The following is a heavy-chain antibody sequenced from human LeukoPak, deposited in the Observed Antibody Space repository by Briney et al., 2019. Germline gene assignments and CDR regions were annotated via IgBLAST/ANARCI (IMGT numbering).Heavy chain of an antibody. CDR1: GFTFSSYA. CDR3: ARDGYYGDYAYFDY. J-gene: IGHJ4*02. Sequence: GGSLRLSCAASGFTFSSYAMSWVRQAPGKGLEWVSTISGSGGSTYYADSVKGRFTISRDNSKNSLYLQMNSLRAEDTAVYYCARDGYYGDYAYFDYWGQGTLVTVSS. CDR2: ISGSGGST. D-gene: IGHD4-17*01. V-gene: IGHV3-23*01.